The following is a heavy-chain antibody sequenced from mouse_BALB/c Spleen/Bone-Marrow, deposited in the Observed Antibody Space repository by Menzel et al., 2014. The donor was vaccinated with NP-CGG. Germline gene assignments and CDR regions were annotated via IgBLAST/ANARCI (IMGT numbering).Heavy chain of an antibody. D-gene: IGHD2-4*01. CDR3: ARDSFLITRALDY. J-gene: IGHJ4*01. CDR2: IWGDGGT. V-gene: IGHV2-6-7*01. Sequence: VKLVESGPGLVAPSQSLSITCTVSGFSLTGYGVSWVRQPPGKGLEWLGMIWGDGGTDYNSALKSRLSISKDNSKSQVFLKMNSLQTDDTARYYCARDSFLITRALDYWGQGTSVTVSS. CDR1: GFSLTGYG.